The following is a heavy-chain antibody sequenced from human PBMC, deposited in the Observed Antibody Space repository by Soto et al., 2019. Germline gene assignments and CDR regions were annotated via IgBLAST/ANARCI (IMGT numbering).Heavy chain of an antibody. CDR1: GFTFSSYG. CDR3: AKRGTPDSGSYYAPFDY. CDR2: ISYDGSNK. Sequence: GGSLRLSCAASGFTFSSYGMHWVRQAPGKGLEWVAVISYDGSNKYYADSVKGRFTISRDNSKNTLYLQMNSLRAEDTAVYYCAKRGTPDSGSYYAPFDYWGQGTLVTVSS. D-gene: IGHD1-26*01. J-gene: IGHJ4*02. V-gene: IGHV3-30*18.